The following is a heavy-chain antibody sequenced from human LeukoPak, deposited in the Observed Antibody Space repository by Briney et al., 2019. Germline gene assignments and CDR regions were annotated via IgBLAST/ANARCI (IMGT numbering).Heavy chain of an antibody. V-gene: IGHV3-23*01. J-gene: IGHJ4*02. CDR2: ISGSGGST. CDR3: ANRGGFRFLDRIDY. Sequence: RGSLRHSPAAPRFTSSSYATSWVRQPPGKGLEWVSAISGSGGSTYYADSVKGRFTISRDNSKNTLYLQMNSLRAEDTAVYYCANRGGFRFLDRIDYWGQGTLVTVSS. D-gene: IGHD3-3*01. CDR1: RFTSSSYA.